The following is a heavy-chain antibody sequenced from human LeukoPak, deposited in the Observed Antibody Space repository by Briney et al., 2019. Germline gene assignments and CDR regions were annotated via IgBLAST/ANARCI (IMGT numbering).Heavy chain of an antibody. V-gene: IGHV3-23*01. CDR1: GFTFSNRG. CDR3: AKDDAWLRFGE. J-gene: IGHJ4*02. CDR2: ISPSGDIT. Sequence: GSLRLSCAASGFTFSNRGMNWVRQAPGKGLEWVSGISPSGDITYYADSVKGRFTISRDNSKNTLYLEVISLTAEDTAVYYCAKDDAWLRFGEWSQGTLVTVSS. D-gene: IGHD3-10*01.